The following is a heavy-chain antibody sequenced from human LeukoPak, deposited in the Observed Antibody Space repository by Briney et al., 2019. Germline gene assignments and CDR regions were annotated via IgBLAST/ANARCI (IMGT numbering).Heavy chain of an antibody. V-gene: IGHV3-48*01. CDR3: ARDRLWLLPKDAFDI. J-gene: IGHJ3*02. Sequence: PGGSLRLSCAASGFTFSSYSMNWVRQAPGKGLEWVSYISSSSSTIYYADSVKGRFTISRDNAKNSLYLQMNSLRAEDTAVYYCARDRLWLLPKDAFDIWGQGTMVTVSS. CDR1: GFTFSSYS. CDR2: ISSSSSTI. D-gene: IGHD3-22*01.